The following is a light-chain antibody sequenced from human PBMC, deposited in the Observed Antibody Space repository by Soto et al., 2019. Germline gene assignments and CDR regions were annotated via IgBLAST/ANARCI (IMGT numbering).Light chain of an antibody. CDR2: EVS. V-gene: IGLV2-14*01. CDR3: NSYTSSSTPFV. CDR1: SSDVGGYNY. Sequence: QSALTQPASVSGSPGQSITISCTGSSSDVGGYNYVSWYRQHPGKAPQLMIYEVSNRPSGLSNRFSGSKSGNTASLTISGLQAEDEADYYCNSYTSSSTPFVFGTGTKVTVL. J-gene: IGLJ1*01.